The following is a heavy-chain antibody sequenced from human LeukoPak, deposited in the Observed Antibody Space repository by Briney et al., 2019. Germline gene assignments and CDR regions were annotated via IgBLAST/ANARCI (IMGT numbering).Heavy chain of an antibody. Sequence: ASVKVSCNASGYTCTNYFSICVGRAPGQGLEGMGVINPSGGSTRYAQKFQGSVTMPGDPPTRTLYSELSSLTSDDTAVYYCARGTTDDYWGQGTPVTVSS. D-gene: IGHD1-1*01. V-gene: IGHV1-46*01. CDR2: INPSGGST. CDR3: ARGTTDDY. J-gene: IGHJ4*02. CDR1: GYTCTNYF.